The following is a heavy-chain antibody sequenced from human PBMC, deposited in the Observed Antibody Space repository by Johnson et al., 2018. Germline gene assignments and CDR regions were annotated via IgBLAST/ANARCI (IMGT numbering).Heavy chain of an antibody. D-gene: IGHD6-19*01. CDR2: IIPILGIA. Sequence: QVQLVQSGAEVKKPGSSVKVSCKASGGTFSSYTISWVRQAPGQGLEWMGRIIPILGIANYAQKFQGRVTITADKSTSTAYRELSSLRSEDTAVYYCARGHSSGWAEYFQHWGQGTLVTVSS. CDR3: ARGHSSGWAEYFQH. V-gene: IGHV1-69*09. CDR1: GGTFSSYT. J-gene: IGHJ1*01.